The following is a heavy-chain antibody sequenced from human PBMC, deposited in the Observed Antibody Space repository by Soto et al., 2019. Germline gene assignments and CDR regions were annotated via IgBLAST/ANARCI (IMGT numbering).Heavy chain of an antibody. CDR1: GASVSTGY. CDR3: AQSYYDATGFAVDP. Sequence: SETLSLTCTVSGASVSTGYWSWIRQAPGKGLEWIGFMYFGGSFNYNPSLTSRATISVDTSKNQFSLKLTSVTAADTAVYYCAQSYYDATGFAVDPWGHGTPVTVS. J-gene: IGHJ5*02. D-gene: IGHD3-16*01. CDR2: MYFGGSF. V-gene: IGHV4-59*02.